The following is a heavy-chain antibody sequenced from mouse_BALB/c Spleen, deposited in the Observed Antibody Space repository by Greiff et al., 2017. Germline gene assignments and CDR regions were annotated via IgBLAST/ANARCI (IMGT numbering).Heavy chain of an antibody. D-gene: IGHD2-1*01. Sequence: QVQLQQPGAELVRPGASVKLSCKASGYTFTSYWMNWVKQRPGQGLEWIGMIDPSDSETHYNQKFKDKATLTVDKSSSTAYMQLSSLTSEDSAVYYCASDGNSACFAYGGQGTLVTVSA. V-gene: IGHV1-61*01. CDR3: ASDGNSACFAY. CDR2: IDPSDSET. CDR1: GYTFTSYW. J-gene: IGHJ3*01.